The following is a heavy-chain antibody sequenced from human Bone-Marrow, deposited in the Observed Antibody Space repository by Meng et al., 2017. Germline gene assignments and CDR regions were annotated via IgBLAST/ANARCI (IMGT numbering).Heavy chain of an antibody. CDR2: INPSGGST. J-gene: IGHJ3*02. CDR1: GYTFTAYY. Sequence: ASVKVSCKASGYTFTAYYIHWVRQAPGQGLEWMGWINPSGGSTSYAQKFQGRVTMTRDTSTSTVYMELSSLRSEDTAVYYCARDGAWLQFLGFGAFDIWGQGTMVTVSS. CDR3: ARDGAWLQFLGFGAFDI. D-gene: IGHD5-24*01. V-gene: IGHV1-46*01.